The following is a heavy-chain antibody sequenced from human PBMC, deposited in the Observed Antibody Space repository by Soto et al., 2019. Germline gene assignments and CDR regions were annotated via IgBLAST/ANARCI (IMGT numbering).Heavy chain of an antibody. CDR1: GGSISSSSYY. V-gene: IGHV4-39*01. D-gene: IGHD6-19*01. Sequence: QLQLQESGPGLVKPSETLSLTCAVSGGSISSSSYYWGWIRQPPGKGLEWIGSIYYSGSTYYTPSFQSRVAISVDTSKNQFSLKLNSVTAADTAVYYCARRTVNIRTFYSGLKTHCFDYWGQGTLVTVSS. J-gene: IGHJ4*02. CDR2: IYYSGST. CDR3: ARRTVNIRTFYSGLKTHCFDY.